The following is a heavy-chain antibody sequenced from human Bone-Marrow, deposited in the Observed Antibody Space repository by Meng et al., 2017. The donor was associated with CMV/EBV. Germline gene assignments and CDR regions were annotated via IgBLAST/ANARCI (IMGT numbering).Heavy chain of an antibody. V-gene: IGHV1-8*01. CDR1: GYTFTSYD. CDR3: ARAAHYSSSLYFDY. J-gene: IGHJ4*02. D-gene: IGHD6-6*01. Sequence: AGYTFTSYDINWVRQATGQGFEWMGWVSPNSGNTGYAPKFQGRVTMTGNTSISTAYMELSSLRSDDTAVYFCARAAHYSSSLYFDYWGQGALVTVSS. CDR2: VSPNSGNT.